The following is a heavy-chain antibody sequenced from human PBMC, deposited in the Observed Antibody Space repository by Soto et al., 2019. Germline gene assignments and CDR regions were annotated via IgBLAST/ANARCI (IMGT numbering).Heavy chain of an antibody. V-gene: IGHV2-5*02. D-gene: IGHD3-16*02. CDR3: AHTAMITFGGVIPEINDAFDI. CDR2: IYWDDDK. Sequence: QITLKESGPTLVKPTQTLTLTCTFSGFSLSTSGVGVGWIRQPPGKALEWLALIYWDDDKRYSPSLKSRLTITKDTSKNQMVLTMTNMDPVDTATYYCAHTAMITFGGVIPEINDAFDIWGQGTMVTVSS. J-gene: IGHJ3*02. CDR1: GFSLSTSGVG.